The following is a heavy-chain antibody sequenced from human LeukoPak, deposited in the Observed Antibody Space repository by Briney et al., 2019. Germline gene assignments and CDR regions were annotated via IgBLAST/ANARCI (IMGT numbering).Heavy chain of an antibody. CDR3: ARDQGGSYPEAFDI. D-gene: IGHD1-26*01. CDR2: IIPIFGTA. CDR1: GGTFSSYA. J-gene: IGHJ3*02. Sequence: GASVKVSCKASGGTFSSYAISWVRQAPGQGLEWMGGIIPIFGTANYAQKFQGRVTITTDESTSTAYMELSSLRSEDTAVYYCARDQGGSYPEAFDIWGQGTMVTVSS. V-gene: IGHV1-69*05.